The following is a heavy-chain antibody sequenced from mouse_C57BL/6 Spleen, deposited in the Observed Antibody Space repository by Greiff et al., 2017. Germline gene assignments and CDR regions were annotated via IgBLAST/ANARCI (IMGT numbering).Heavy chain of an antibody. D-gene: IGHD4-1*01. V-gene: IGHV1-64*01. J-gene: IGHJ2*01. Sequence: QVQLQQPGAELVKPGASVKLSCKASGYTFPSYWMHWVKQRPGQGLEWIGMIHPNSGSTNYNEKFKSKATLTVDKSSSTAYMQLSSLTSEDSAVYDCARALTGTRGFDYWGQGTTLTVSS. CDR3: ARALTGTRGFDY. CDR1: GYTFPSYW. CDR2: IHPNSGST.